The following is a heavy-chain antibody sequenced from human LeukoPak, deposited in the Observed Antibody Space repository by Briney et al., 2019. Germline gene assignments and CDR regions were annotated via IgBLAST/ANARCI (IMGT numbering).Heavy chain of an antibody. CDR2: INSDGSGT. Sequence: GGSLRLSCAVSRFTFSSYWMHWIRQAPGKGLVWVSRINSDGSGTSYAASVKGRFTISRDNAKNTLYLQMNSLRAEDTAVYYCVRSTAEPGTDYWGQGTLVTVSS. CDR3: VRSTAEPGTDY. V-gene: IGHV3-74*01. D-gene: IGHD6-13*01. CDR1: RFTFSSYW. J-gene: IGHJ4*02.